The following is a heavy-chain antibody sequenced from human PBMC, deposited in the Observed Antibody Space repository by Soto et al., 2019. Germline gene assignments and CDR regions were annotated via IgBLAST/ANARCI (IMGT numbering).Heavy chain of an antibody. Sequence: QAHLVQSGAEVKIPGASVKVSCTASAYNFINYYRHWVKRAPGQGLEWIGIINPHGGSTPYAQKCQGRVTLTRDTSTSTVYMDLSSLTSDDTAIYYCARAGWFSALRIPFGMDGWGQGPTVPVSS. D-gene: IGHD3-3*01. CDR3: ARAGWFSALRIPFGMDG. V-gene: IGHV1-46*01. CDR1: AYNFINYY. CDR2: INPHGGST. J-gene: IGHJ6*02.